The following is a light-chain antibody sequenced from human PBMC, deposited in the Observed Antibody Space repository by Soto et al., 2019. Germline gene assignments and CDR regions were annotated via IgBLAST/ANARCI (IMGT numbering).Light chain of an antibody. Sequence: QSVLTQPPSVSETPGRRGTISCTGSNSNIGAPYGVHWYQQLPGTAPKLLIYGNNNRPSEVPDRFSGSQSGTSASLAITGLQAEDEADYYCQSYDSSLTALVFGGGSKLTVL. CDR2: GNN. CDR1: NSNIGAPYG. CDR3: QSYDSSLTALV. V-gene: IGLV1-40*01. J-gene: IGLJ2*01.